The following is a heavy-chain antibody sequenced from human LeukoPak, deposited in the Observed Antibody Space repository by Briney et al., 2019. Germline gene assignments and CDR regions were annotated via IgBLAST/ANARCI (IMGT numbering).Heavy chain of an antibody. D-gene: IGHD4-17*01. CDR2: IWYVGSNK. J-gene: IGHJ4*02. V-gene: IGHV3-33*01. Sequence: PGGSLRLSCAASGFRFSTYGMHWVRQAPGKGLEWVAVIWYVGSNKYYADSVEGRFTISRDDSKNTLYLQMISLRAEDTAMYYCARGTSVTHGYFEYWGQGTLVTVSS. CDR1: GFRFSTYG. CDR3: ARGTSVTHGYFEY.